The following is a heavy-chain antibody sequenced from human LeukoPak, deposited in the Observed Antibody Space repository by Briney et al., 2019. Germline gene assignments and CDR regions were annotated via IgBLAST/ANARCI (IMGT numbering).Heavy chain of an antibody. D-gene: IGHD2-21*01. V-gene: IGHV1-69*13. CDR2: FVPLFKTA. Sequence: GASVKVSCKASGGIFNNYGFSWVRQAPGQGLEWMGGFVPLFKTAHYAPKFQGRVTITADESTSTAYLELSSLRSEDTAVYYCARDNVDVIALDYWGQGTLVTVSS. J-gene: IGHJ4*02. CDR1: GGIFNNYG. CDR3: ARDNVDVIALDY.